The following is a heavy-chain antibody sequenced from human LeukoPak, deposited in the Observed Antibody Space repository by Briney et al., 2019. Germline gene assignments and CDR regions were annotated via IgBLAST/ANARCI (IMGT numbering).Heavy chain of an antibody. CDR2: IKQDGSEK. D-gene: IGHD6-13*01. V-gene: IGHV3-7*01. CDR1: GFTFSSYW. Sequence: PGGSLRLSCAASGFTFSSYWMSWVRQAPGEGLEWVANIKQDGSEKYYVDSVKGRFTISRDNAKNSLYLQMNSLRAEDTAVYYCARGYSVAAAGNFDYWGQGTLVTVSS. CDR3: ARGYSVAAAGNFDY. J-gene: IGHJ4*02.